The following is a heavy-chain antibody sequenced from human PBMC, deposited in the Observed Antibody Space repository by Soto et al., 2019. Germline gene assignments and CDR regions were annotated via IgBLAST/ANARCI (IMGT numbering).Heavy chain of an antibody. J-gene: IGHJ5*01. Sequence: GESLKISCKASGYTFGSYWIAWVRQMPGKGLEWMGNISPGDSDTRYSPSFQGQVTISVDKPVTTAYLQWTSLKASDTAMYYCARGGTDYDSSYMFDSWGQGTLVTVSS. CDR3: ARGGTDYDSSYMFDS. CDR1: GYTFGSYW. V-gene: IGHV5-51*04. CDR2: ISPGDSDT. D-gene: IGHD3-22*01.